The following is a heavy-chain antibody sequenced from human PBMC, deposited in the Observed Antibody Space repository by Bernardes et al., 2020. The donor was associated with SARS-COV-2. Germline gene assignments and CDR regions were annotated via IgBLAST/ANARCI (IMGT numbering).Heavy chain of an antibody. D-gene: IGHD3-10*01. Sequence: ASVKVSCKSSGYRFTDYGITWVRQVPGQGLEWMGWISSNSVNTNYAQKFQGRLTMTTDTSTGTAYMELGSLRSDDTAMYYCARDLGVIVLPPNTASFDCWGQGTLVTVSS. V-gene: IGHV1-18*01. CDR1: GYRFTDYG. CDR2: ISSNSVNT. J-gene: IGHJ4*02. CDR3: ARDLGVIVLPPNTASFDC.